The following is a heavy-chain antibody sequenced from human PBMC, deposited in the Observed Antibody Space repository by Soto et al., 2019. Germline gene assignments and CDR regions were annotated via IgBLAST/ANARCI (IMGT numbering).Heavy chain of an antibody. CDR3: SIDGGGYQGNTFAY. D-gene: IGHD6-25*01. CDR2: ISGSGGSA. J-gene: IGHJ4*02. CDR1: GFTFSSYA. Sequence: GGSLRLSCAASGFTFSSYAMSWVRQAPGKGLEWVSAISGSGGSAYYADSVKGRFTISRDNSKNTLYLQMNSLRAEDTAVYYCSIDGGGYQGNTFAYWGKGTLVTVSS. V-gene: IGHV3-23*01.